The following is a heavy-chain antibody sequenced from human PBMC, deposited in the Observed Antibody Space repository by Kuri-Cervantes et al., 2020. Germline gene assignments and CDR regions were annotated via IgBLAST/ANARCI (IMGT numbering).Heavy chain of an antibody. V-gene: IGHV3-23*01. CDR2: IRGSGCST. D-gene: IGHD6-19*01. CDR1: GFTFSSYA. Sequence: GESLKISCGASGFTFSSYAMSWVRQAPGKGLEWVSAIRGSGCSTYYADSVKGRFTLSRDNSKNTPYPQMYNLRAEDTAIYSGAKDRGFSSGGGWFGPWGQGTLVTVSS. J-gene: IGHJ5*02. CDR3: AKDRGFSSGGGWFGP.